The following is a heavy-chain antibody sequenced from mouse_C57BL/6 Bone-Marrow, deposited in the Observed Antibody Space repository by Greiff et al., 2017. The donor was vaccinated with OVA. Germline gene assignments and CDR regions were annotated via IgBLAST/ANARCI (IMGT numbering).Heavy chain of an antibody. CDR1: GYTFTSYW. V-gene: IGHV1-55*01. CDR2: IYPGSGST. J-gene: IGHJ2*01. CDR3: ARTRITTVVAPYFDD. D-gene: IGHD1-1*01. Sequence: QVQLQQPGAELVKPGASVKMSCKASGYTFTSYWITWVKQRPGQGLEWIGDIYPGSGSTNYTEKFKSKATLTVDTSSSTAYMQLSSLTSEDSAVYYGARTRITTVVAPYFDDWGQGTTLTVAS.